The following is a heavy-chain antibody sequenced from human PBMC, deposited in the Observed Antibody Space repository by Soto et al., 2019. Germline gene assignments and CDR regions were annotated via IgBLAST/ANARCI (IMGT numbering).Heavy chain of an antibody. J-gene: IGHJ5*02. Sequence: GGSLRLSCAASGFTFSSYAMSWVRQAPGKGLEWVSAISGSGGSTYYADSVKGRFTISRDNSKNTLYLQMNSLRAEDTAVYYCAKALAPYDFPELNWFDPWGQGTLVTVSS. CDR1: GFTFSSYA. CDR2: ISGSGGST. CDR3: AKALAPYDFPELNWFDP. V-gene: IGHV3-23*01. D-gene: IGHD3-3*01.